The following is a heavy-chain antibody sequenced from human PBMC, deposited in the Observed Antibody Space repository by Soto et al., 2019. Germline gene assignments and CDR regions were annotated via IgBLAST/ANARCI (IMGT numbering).Heavy chain of an antibody. J-gene: IGHJ4*02. CDR3: AKAGRGHSYSYYYDC. CDR1: GFTFTSYA. CDR2: ISGRGAST. Sequence: GGSLRLSCAASGFTFTSYAMTWVRQAPGKGPEWLSTISGRGASTYDTDSVKGRFTISRDNSKNMLYLQLNSLRAEDTAVYYCAKAGRGHSYSYYYDCWGQGTLVTVSS. D-gene: IGHD5-18*01. V-gene: IGHV3-23*01.